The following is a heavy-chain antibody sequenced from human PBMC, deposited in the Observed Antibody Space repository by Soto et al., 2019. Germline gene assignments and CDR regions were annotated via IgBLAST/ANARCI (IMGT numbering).Heavy chain of an antibody. J-gene: IGHJ4*02. D-gene: IGHD3-22*01. CDR1: GGSISSSSYY. V-gene: IGHV4-39*01. CDR2: IYYSGRT. CDR3: VPYYYDSSGYYFDY. Sequence: LETLSLTCTVSGGSISSSSYYWGWVRQPPGKGLEWIGSIYYSGRTYHNSSLKSRVTISVDTSKNQFSLKLSSVTAADTAVYYCVPYYYDSSGYYFDYWGQGTLVTVSS.